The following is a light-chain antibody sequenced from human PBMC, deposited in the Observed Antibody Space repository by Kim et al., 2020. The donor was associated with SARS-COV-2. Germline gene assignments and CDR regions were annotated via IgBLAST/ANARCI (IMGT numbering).Light chain of an antibody. CDR1: TRAVPRSYY. Sequence: GGRVSTSCTSSTRAVPRSYYPNWFQQKPGHAPMPLFYSTSNKPSWTPARFSGSLLGGKASLTLSGVQPEVEAEYYCLPYDGDANWVFGGGTQLTVL. CDR2: STS. CDR3: LPYDGDANWV. J-gene: IGLJ3*02. V-gene: IGLV7-43*01.